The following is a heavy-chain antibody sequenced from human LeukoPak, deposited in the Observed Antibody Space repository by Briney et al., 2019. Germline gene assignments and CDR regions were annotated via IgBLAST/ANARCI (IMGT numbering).Heavy chain of an antibody. D-gene: IGHD6-19*01. V-gene: IGHV4-61*02. Sequence: SQTLSLTCTVSGGSISSGSYYWSWIRQPAGKGLEWIGRIYTSGSTNYNPSLKSRVTISVDTSKNQFSLKPSSVTAADTAVYYCARLQSGWFYFDYWGQGTLVTVSS. CDR1: GGSISSGSYY. CDR3: ARLQSGWFYFDY. J-gene: IGHJ4*02. CDR2: IYTSGST.